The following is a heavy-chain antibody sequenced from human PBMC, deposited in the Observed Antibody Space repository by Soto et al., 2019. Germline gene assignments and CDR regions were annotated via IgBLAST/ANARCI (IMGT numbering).Heavy chain of an antibody. Sequence: LRLSCAASGFTFSSYGMHWVRQAPGKGLEWVAVISYDGSNKYYADSVKGRFTISRDNSKNTLYLQMNSLRAEGTAVYYCAKDRAVVKYYYYYGMDVWGQGTTVTVSS. D-gene: IGHD2-21*01. V-gene: IGHV3-30*18. CDR3: AKDRAVVKYYYYYGMDV. CDR1: GFTFSSYG. CDR2: ISYDGSNK. J-gene: IGHJ6*02.